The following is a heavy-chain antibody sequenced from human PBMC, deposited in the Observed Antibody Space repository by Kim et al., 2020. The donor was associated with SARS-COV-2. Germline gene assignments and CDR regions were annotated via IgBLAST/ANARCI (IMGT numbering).Heavy chain of an antibody. CDR1: GFTFSSYA. CDR2: ISYDGSNK. CDR3: ARELQLVGFLYYGMDV. D-gene: IGHD1-1*01. Sequence: GGSLRLSCAASGFTFSSYAMHWVRQAPGKGLEWVAVISYDGSNKYYADSVKGRFTISRDNSKNTLYLQMNSLRAEDTAVYYCARELQLVGFLYYGMDVWGQGTTVTVSS. J-gene: IGHJ6*02. V-gene: IGHV3-30-3*01.